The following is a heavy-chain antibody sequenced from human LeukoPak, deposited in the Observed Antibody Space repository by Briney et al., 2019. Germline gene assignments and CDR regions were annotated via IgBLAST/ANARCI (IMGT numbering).Heavy chain of an antibody. Sequence: SVKVSCKASGGTFSSYAISWVRQAPGQGLEWMGRIIPIFGTANYAQKFQGRVTITADKSTGTAYMELGSLRSEDTAVYYCASITIFGVVISDYWGQGTLVTVSS. J-gene: IGHJ4*02. CDR1: GGTFSSYA. CDR2: IIPIFGTA. D-gene: IGHD3-3*01. V-gene: IGHV1-69*06. CDR3: ASITIFGVVISDY.